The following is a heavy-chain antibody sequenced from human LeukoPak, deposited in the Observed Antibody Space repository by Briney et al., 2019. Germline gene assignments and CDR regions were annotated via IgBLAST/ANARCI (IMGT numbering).Heavy chain of an antibody. Sequence: AETLSLTCTVSGASISSGSYYWGWLRQSPGMGLESIVNIYGSGSTYTTPSLKSRVTISVDTSKKQSSLKLSSVTAVETSMYYCARGIDGCNLVGASFYYWGERSLGTVSS. V-gene: IGHV4-39*01. CDR3: ARGIDGCNLVGASFYY. CDR1: GASISSGSYY. J-gene: IGHJ4*02. CDR2: IYGSGST. D-gene: IGHD5-24*01.